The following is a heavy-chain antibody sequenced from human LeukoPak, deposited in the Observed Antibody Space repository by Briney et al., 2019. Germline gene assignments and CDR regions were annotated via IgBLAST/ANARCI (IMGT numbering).Heavy chain of an antibody. V-gene: IGHV4-59*01. CDR2: IYYNGRI. J-gene: IGHJ3*02. D-gene: IGHD6-13*01. CDR3: ARDVEGDSSSILRFDI. Sequence: PSETLSLTCTVSGGSISTYYWSWIRQAPGKGLEWIGYIYYNGRINYNPSLKSRVTISVDTSKNQFSLKLSSVTAADTAVYFCARDVEGDSSSILRFDIWGQGTMVTVSS. CDR1: GGSISTYY.